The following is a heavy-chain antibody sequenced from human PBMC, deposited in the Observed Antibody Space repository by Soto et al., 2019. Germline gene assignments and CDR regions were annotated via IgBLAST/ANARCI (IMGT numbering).Heavy chain of an antibody. D-gene: IGHD1-26*01. J-gene: IGHJ4*02. CDR2: IYYSGST. Sequence: PSETLSLTCTVSGGSISSYYWSWIRQPPGKGVEWIGYIYYSGSTNYNPSLKSRVTISVDTSNNQLSLTLTSVTAADMAVYYCARHSVTYYDFDYWGQGTLVTVSS. CDR3: ARHSVTYYDFDY. V-gene: IGHV4-59*08. CDR1: GGSISSYY.